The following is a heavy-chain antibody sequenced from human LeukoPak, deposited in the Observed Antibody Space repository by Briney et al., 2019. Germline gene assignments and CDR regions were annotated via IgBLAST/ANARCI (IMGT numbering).Heavy chain of an antibody. Sequence: ASVKVSSEASGYTFTSYGISWVRQAPGQGLEWMGWISAYNGNTNYAQKLQGRVTMTTDTSTSTAYMELRSLRSDDTAVYYCARDRRRRERGYSYGYGWTADDAFDIWGQGTMVTVSS. V-gene: IGHV1-18*01. J-gene: IGHJ3*02. D-gene: IGHD5-18*01. CDR1: GYTFTSYG. CDR3: ARDRRRRERGYSYGYGWTADDAFDI. CDR2: ISAYNGNT.